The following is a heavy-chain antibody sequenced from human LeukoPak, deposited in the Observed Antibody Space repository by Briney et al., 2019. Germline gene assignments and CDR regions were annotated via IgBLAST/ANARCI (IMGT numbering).Heavy chain of an antibody. J-gene: IGHJ5*02. CDR2: IYPGDSDT. CDR3: ARRGGSYYFDP. V-gene: IGHV5-51*01. D-gene: IGHD2-15*01. Sequence: GESLKISCKGSGYDFSSYWIGWVGQLPGKGLEGMGIIYPGDSDTRYRPSFQGQVTISADKSIATAYLQWSSLKASDTAMYYCARRGGSYYFDPWGQGTLVTVSS. CDR1: GYDFSSYW.